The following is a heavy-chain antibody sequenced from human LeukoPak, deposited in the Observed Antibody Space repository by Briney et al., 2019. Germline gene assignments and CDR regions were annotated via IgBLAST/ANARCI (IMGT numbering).Heavy chain of an antibody. J-gene: IGHJ4*02. CDR1: GGSISSSSYY. D-gene: IGHD3-22*01. CDR2: IYYSGST. V-gene: IGHV4-39*01. Sequence: PSETLSLTCTVSGGSISSSSYYWGWIRQPPGKGLEWIGSIYYSGSTYYNPSLKSRVTISVDTSKNQFSLKLSSVTAADTAVYYCARQPPDYDSSGYWVYYFDYWGQGTLVTVSS. CDR3: ARQPPDYDSSGYWVYYFDY.